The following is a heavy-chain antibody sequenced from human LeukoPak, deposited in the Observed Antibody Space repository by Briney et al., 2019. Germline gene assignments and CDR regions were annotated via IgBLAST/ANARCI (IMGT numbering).Heavy chain of an antibody. Sequence: PSETLSLTCTVSGGSISIGSYYWSWIRQPAGKGLEWIGRIYTSGSTNYNPSLKSRVTISVDTSKNQFSLKLSSVTAADTAVYYCARDRGNWNYLGYFDYWGQGTLVTVSS. CDR3: ARDRGNWNYLGYFDY. CDR1: GGSISIGSYY. CDR2: IYTSGST. J-gene: IGHJ4*02. V-gene: IGHV4-61*02. D-gene: IGHD1-7*01.